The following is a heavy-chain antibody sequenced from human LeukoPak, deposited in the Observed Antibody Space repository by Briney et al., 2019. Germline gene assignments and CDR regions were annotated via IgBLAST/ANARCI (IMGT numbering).Heavy chain of an antibody. V-gene: IGHV3-9*01. CDR3: ARDSSGWYGSAFDI. Sequence: GGSLRLSCAASGFTFDDYAMHWVRQAPGKGLEWVSGISWNSGSIGYADSVKGRFTISRDNAKNSLYLQMNSLRAEDTAVYYCARDSSGWYGSAFDIWGQGTMVTVSS. D-gene: IGHD6-19*01. J-gene: IGHJ3*02. CDR2: ISWNSGSI. CDR1: GFTFDDYA.